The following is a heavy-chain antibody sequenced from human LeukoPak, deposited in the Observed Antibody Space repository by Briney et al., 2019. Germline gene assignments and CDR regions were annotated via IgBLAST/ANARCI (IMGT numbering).Heavy chain of an antibody. CDR1: GFTFDDYA. CDR2: ISWNSGSI. CDR3: AKDLVAAVTGSWFDP. D-gene: IGHD2-15*01. J-gene: IGHJ5*02. V-gene: IGHV3-9*01. Sequence: GGSLRLSCAASGFTFDDYAMHWVRQAPGKGLEWVSGISWNSGSIGYADSVKGRFTISRDNAKNSLYLQMNSLRAEDTALYYCAKDLVAAVTGSWFDPWGQGTLVNVSS.